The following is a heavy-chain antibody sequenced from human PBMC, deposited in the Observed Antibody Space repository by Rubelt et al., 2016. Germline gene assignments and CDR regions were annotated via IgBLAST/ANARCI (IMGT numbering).Heavy chain of an antibody. Sequence: QVQLQQWGAGLLKPSETLSLTCAVYGGSFSGYYWTWIRQPPGKGLKWIGEINQSGSTNYNPSLKSRVTISIDTSKTQFSLKLSSVTAADTAVYFCASGSRFCSSNSCPWWIDSWGQGTLVTVS. V-gene: IGHV4-34*01. D-gene: IGHD2-2*01. CDR1: GGSFSGYY. CDR2: INQSGST. CDR3: ASGSRFCSSNSCPWWIDS. J-gene: IGHJ5*01.